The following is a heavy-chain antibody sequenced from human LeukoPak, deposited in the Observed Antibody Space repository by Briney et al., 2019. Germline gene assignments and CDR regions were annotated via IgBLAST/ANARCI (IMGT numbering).Heavy chain of an antibody. V-gene: IGHV4-59*01. D-gene: IGHD6-19*01. CDR2: IYYSGST. Sequence: SETLSLTCTVSGGSISTYSWTWIRQPPGKGLEWIGNIYYSGSTNYNPSLKSRVTISIDTSKNQFSLKVSSVTAADTAVYYCARAHSSGWPHMFDPWGQGTLVIVSS. CDR1: GGSISTYS. CDR3: ARAHSSGWPHMFDP. J-gene: IGHJ5*02.